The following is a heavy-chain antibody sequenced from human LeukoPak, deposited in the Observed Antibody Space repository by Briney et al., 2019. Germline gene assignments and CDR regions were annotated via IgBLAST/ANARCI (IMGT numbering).Heavy chain of an antibody. CDR2: IYYTGST. J-gene: IGHJ3*02. Sequence: PSQTLSLTCTVSGGFISSGGYYWSWIRQHPGKGLEWIGYIYYTGSTYYNPSLKSRASISVDPSNNQFSLKLSSVTAADTAVYYCARHKTSTPYDAFDIWGQGTMVTVSS. V-gene: IGHV4-31*03. CDR1: GGFISSGGYY. CDR3: ARHKTSTPYDAFDI.